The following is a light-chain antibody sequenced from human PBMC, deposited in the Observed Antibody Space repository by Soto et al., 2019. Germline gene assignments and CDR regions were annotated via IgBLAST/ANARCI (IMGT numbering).Light chain of an antibody. CDR2: GAS. V-gene: IGKV3-20*01. CDR3: QQYDTSPPLT. CDR1: QSVSSNY. Sequence: EMVLTQSPGTLPLSPGDRATLSCRASQSVSSNYLTWYQQKPGQAPRLLIYGASSRATGIPDRFSGSGSGTDFTLTISRLEPEDVAVYYCQQYDTSPPLTCGGGTRVEIK. J-gene: IGKJ4*01.